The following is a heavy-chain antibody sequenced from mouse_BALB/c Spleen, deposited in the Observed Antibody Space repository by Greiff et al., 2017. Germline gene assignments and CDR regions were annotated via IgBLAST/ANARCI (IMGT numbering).Heavy chain of an antibody. D-gene: IGHD4-1*01. J-gene: IGHJ2*01. CDR1: GFTFSDYY. CDR3: ARGVGRSYYFDY. CDR2: ISDGGSYT. Sequence: EVKLMESGGGLVKPGGSLKLSCAASGFTFSDYYMYWVRQTPEKRLEWVATISDGGSYTYYPDSVKGRFTISRDNAKNNLYLQMSSLKSEDTAMYYCARGVGRSYYFDYWGQGTTLTVSS. V-gene: IGHV5-4*02.